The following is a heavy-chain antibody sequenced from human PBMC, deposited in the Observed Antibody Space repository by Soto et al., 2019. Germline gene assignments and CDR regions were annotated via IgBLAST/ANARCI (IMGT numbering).Heavy chain of an antibody. D-gene: IGHD3-22*01. CDR3: ARDLGIVVTNWFDT. CDR1: GYPFTTYA. CDR2: ISTYNGNT. Sequence: ASVKVSCKASGYPFTTYAISWVRQAPGQGLEWMGWISTYNGNTNYAQKFQGRVTMTTDTSTSTAYMELRSLRSDDTAVYYCARDLGIVVTNWFDTWGQGTRVTVSS. J-gene: IGHJ5*02. V-gene: IGHV1-18*01.